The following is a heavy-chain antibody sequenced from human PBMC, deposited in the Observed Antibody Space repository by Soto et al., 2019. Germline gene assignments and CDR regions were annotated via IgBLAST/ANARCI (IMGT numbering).Heavy chain of an antibody. D-gene: IGHD6-19*01. Sequence: VQLVESGGGVVQPGRSLRLSCAASGVTFSDYAMHWVRQAPGKGLEWVAVVSHDGRNTHYADSVKGRFTISRDSSKNTVSLKMTSLRAEDTAVYYCAKGGRQWLVTSDFNYWGQGALVTVSS. CDR2: VSHDGRNT. V-gene: IGHV3-30*18. CDR3: AKGGRQWLVTSDFNY. J-gene: IGHJ4*02. CDR1: GVTFSDYA.